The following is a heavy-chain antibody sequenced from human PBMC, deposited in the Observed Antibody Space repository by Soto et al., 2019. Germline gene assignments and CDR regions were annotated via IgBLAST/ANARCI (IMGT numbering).Heavy chain of an antibody. V-gene: IGHV4-39*01. Sequence: QLQLQESGPGLVKPSETLSLTCTISGGSISTTNYYWGWIRQPPGKGLEWIGTIYDSGSTYYNPYLKSRFTIPVDTAKNQFSLKLASVTAADTAVYYCARRGDYAWYFDLWGRGTLVTVSS. D-gene: IGHD4-17*01. CDR1: GGSISTTNYY. CDR3: ARRGDYAWYFDL. J-gene: IGHJ2*01. CDR2: IYDSGST.